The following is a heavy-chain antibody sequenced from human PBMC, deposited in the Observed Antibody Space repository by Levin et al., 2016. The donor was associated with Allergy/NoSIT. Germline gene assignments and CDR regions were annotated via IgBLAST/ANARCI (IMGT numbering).Heavy chain of an antibody. CDR3: AKDILGSYYDSSGYYPGY. D-gene: IGHD3-22*01. CDR2: ISGDGGST. CDR1: GFTFDDYA. Sequence: GESLKISCAASGFTFDDYAMHWVRQAPGKGLEWVSLISGDGGSTYYADSVKGRFTISRDNSKNSLYLQMNSLRTEDTALYYCAKDILGSYYDSSGYYPGYWGQGTLVTVSS. J-gene: IGHJ4*02. V-gene: IGHV3-43*02.